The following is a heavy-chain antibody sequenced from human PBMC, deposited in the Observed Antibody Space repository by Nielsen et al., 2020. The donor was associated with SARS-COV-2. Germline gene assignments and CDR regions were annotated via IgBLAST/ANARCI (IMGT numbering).Heavy chain of an antibody. V-gene: IGHV3-9*01. Sequence: GGSLRLSCAASGFTFDDYAMHWVRQAPGKDLEWVSGISWNSGSIGYADSVKGRFTISRDNAKNSLYLQMNSLRAEDTALYYCAKLAAAGFDYWGQGTLVTVSS. CDR2: ISWNSGSI. D-gene: IGHD6-13*01. CDR1: GFTFDDYA. CDR3: AKLAAAGFDY. J-gene: IGHJ4*02.